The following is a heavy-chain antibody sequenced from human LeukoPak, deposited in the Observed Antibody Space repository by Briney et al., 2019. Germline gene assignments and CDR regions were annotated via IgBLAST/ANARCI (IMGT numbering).Heavy chain of an antibody. J-gene: IGHJ3*02. V-gene: IGHV4-61*02. Sequence: SQTLSLTCTVSGGSISSGSYYWSWIWQPAGKGLEWIGRIYTSGSTNYNPSLKSRVTISVDTSKNQFSLKLSSVTAADTAVYYCARYLARVYGAFDIWGQGTMVTVSS. CDR2: IYTSGST. D-gene: IGHD2-8*01. CDR1: GGSISSGSYY. CDR3: ARYLARVYGAFDI.